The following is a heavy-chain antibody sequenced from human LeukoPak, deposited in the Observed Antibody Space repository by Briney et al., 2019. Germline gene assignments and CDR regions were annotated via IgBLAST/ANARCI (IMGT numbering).Heavy chain of an antibody. CDR1: GFTFSSYW. D-gene: IGHD2-2*01. CDR3: ARAITSLSSWFDP. J-gene: IGHJ5*02. CDR2: ISSDGSST. V-gene: IGHV3-74*01. Sequence: PGGSLRLSCAASGFTFSSYWMHWVRQAPGKGLVWVSRISSDGSSTSYADSVKGRFTISRDNAKNTLYLQMNSLRAEDTAVYYCARAITSLSSWFDPWGQGTLVTVSS.